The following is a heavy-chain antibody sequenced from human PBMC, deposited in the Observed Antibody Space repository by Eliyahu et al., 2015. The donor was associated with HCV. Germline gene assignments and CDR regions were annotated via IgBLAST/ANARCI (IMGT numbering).Heavy chain of an antibody. J-gene: IGHJ5*02. Sequence: VQLQLSGPGLVKPSQTLSLTCAIXGDSVXTNSAAWNWIRQSPSRGLEWLGRTYYGSKWFTDYATSVKSRITINPDTSRNQVSLLLNSVTPEDTAVYYCITGPRGSSWSHFPDPWGQGTLVTVSS. CDR2: TYYGSKWFT. CDR1: GDSVXTNSAA. V-gene: IGHV6-1*01. CDR3: ITGPRGSSWSHFPDP. D-gene: IGHD6-13*01.